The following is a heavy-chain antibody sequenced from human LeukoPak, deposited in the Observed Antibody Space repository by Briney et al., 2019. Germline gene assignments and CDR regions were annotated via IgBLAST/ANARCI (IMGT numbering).Heavy chain of an antibody. J-gene: IGHJ4*02. CDR3: ARKGSSWYYFDY. CDR2: ISGSGSTK. D-gene: IGHD6-13*01. Sequence: GGSLRLSCAAPGFTFSSYEMNWVRQAPGKGLEWVSYISGSGSTKYYADSVKGRFTISRDNAKNSLYLQMNSLRAEDTAVYYCARKGSSWYYFDYWGQGTLVTVSS. CDR1: GFTFSSYE. V-gene: IGHV3-48*03.